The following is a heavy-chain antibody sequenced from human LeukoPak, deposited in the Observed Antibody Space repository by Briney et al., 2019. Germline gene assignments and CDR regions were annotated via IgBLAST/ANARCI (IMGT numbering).Heavy chain of an antibody. CDR2: ISAYNGNT. Sequence: GASVKVSCKASGYTFTSYGISWVRQAPGQGLEWMGWISAYNGNTNYAQKLQGRVTMTTGTSTSTAYMELRSLRSDDTVVYYCARDSPYSSGWYNWFDPWGQGTLVTVSS. V-gene: IGHV1-18*01. J-gene: IGHJ5*02. CDR3: ARDSPYSSGWYNWFDP. D-gene: IGHD6-19*01. CDR1: GYTFTSYG.